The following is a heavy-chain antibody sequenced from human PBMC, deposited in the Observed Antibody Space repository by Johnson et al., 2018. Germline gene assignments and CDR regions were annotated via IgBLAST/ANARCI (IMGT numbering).Heavy chain of an antibody. J-gene: IGHJ4*02. CDR3: ARLQLSGYDYFDY. CDR1: GYTMKRYG. Sequence: QVQLVQAGAEVRKPGASVKISCKASGYTMKRYGLHWVRQAPGPGPEWMGWINRGNGNKKYSQKFQGRVTFTSDASASTAYMELSGLRSEDTALYYCARLQLSGYDYFDYWGQGTRVTVSS. CDR2: INRGNGNK. V-gene: IGHV1-3*04. D-gene: IGHD5-12*01.